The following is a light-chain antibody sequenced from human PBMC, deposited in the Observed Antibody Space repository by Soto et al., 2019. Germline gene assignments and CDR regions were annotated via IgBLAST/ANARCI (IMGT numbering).Light chain of an antibody. CDR3: QQSYSTSLT. J-gene: IGKJ5*01. Sequence: DIQMTQSPSSLSASVGDRVTITCRASQTISSYLNWYQQKPGKAPKLLIYAASRLESGVPSRFSGSGSGTDFTLTISSLQPEDFATYSCQQSYSTSLTFGQGTRL. CDR2: AAS. CDR1: QTISSY. V-gene: IGKV1-39*01.